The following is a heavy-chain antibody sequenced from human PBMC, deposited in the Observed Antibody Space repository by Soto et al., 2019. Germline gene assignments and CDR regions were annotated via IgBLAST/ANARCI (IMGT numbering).Heavy chain of an antibody. V-gene: IGHV3-49*05. CDR2: IRSKTYGGTT. J-gene: IGHJ4*02. CDR3: TRDLRGPREGATDY. Sequence: EVQLVESGGGLVKPGRSLRLSCTASGFIFGDYAMSWFRQAPGKGLEWVGFIRSKTYGGTTEYGASVKGRFTISRDESKNIAYLQMNSLKTEDTAVYYCTRDLRGPREGATDYWGQGTLVTVSS. D-gene: IGHD1-26*01. CDR1: GFIFGDYA.